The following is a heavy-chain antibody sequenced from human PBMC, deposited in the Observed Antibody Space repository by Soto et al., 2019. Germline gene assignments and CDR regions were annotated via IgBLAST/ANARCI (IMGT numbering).Heavy chain of an antibody. CDR1: GYTLTGSF. Sequence: ASVKVSCKVPGYTLTGSFIHWVRQAPGKGLEWMGGFDPEDGETIYAQKFQGRVTMTEDTSTDTAYMELSSLRSEDTAVYYCATTTGAFYIWGEAAMVTVSS. CDR3: ATTTGAFYI. D-gene: IGHD1-1*01. V-gene: IGHV1-24*01. J-gene: IGHJ3*02. CDR2: FDPEDGET.